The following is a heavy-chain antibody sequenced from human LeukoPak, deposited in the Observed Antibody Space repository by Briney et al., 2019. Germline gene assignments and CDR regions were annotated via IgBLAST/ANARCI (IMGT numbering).Heavy chain of an antibody. J-gene: IGHJ6*03. Sequence: PGGSLRLSCAASGFTFSSYWMSWVRQAPGKGLEWVANIKQDGSEKYYVDSVKGRFTISRDNAKNSLYLQMNSLRAEDTAVYYCARVEMDIVVVPAAKKLDYYYYMDVWGKGTTVTVSS. V-gene: IGHV3-7*01. CDR1: GFTFSSYW. CDR3: ARVEMDIVVVPAAKKLDYYYYMDV. CDR2: IKQDGSEK. D-gene: IGHD2-2*03.